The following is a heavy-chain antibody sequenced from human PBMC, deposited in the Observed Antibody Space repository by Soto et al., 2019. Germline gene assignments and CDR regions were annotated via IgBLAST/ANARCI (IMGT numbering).Heavy chain of an antibody. CDR2: IIPIFGIA. V-gene: IGHV1-69*08. Sequence: QVQLVQSGAEVKKPGSSVKVSCKASGGTFSRYSITWVRQAPGHGLEWIGRIIPIFGIASYAQKFQGRVTITAYESTSPAYMELSSLRSDDTAVYYCAREDRDRGTGLVPAAIDGMDVWGQGTTVTVSS. D-gene: IGHD2-2*01. CDR1: GGTFSRYS. J-gene: IGHJ6*02. CDR3: AREDRDRGTGLVPAAIDGMDV.